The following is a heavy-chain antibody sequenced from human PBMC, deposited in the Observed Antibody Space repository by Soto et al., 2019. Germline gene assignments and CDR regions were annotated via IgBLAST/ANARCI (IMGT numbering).Heavy chain of an antibody. J-gene: IGHJ6*02. CDR1: GDNFKQNV. V-gene: IGHV1-69*10. CDR2: TIPALGKT. Sequence: SVKVSCKTSGDNFKQNVFTWVRQAPGQGLEWMGGTIPALGKTHYIEKFQGRVTITVDDATITVYMEVRDLTSEDTAIYYCARGPFLPSAMDVWGQGTTVTVSS. CDR3: ARGPFLPSAMDV.